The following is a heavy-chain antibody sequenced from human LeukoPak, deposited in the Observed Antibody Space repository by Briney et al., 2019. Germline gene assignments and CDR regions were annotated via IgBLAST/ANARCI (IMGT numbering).Heavy chain of an antibody. V-gene: IGHV4-39*01. CDR1: GGSISSSSYY. CDR3: ARSVADYDFWSADYYYSGMDV. J-gene: IGHJ6*02. D-gene: IGHD3-3*01. Sequence: PSETRSLTCTVSGGSISSSSYYWGGIRQPPGKGLEWIGSIYYSGSTYYNPSLKSRVTISVDTSKNQFSLKLSSVTAADTAVYYCARSVADYDFWSADYYYSGMDVWGQGTTVTVTS. CDR2: IYYSGST.